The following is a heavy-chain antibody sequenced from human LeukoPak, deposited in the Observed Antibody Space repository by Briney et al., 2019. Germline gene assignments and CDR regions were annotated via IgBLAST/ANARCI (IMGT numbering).Heavy chain of an antibody. V-gene: IGHV3-30*18. J-gene: IGHJ4*02. CDR1: GFTVSSNY. D-gene: IGHD3-22*01. Sequence: GGSLGLSCAASGFTVSSNYMSWVRQAPGKGLEWVAVISYDGSNKYYADSVKGRFTISRDNSKNTLYLQMNSLRAEDTAVYYCAKELRYYDSSGGFDYWGQGTLVTVSS. CDR2: ISYDGSNK. CDR3: AKELRYYDSSGGFDY.